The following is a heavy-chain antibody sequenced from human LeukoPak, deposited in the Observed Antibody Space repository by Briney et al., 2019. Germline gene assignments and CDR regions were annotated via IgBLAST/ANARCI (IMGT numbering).Heavy chain of an antibody. Sequence: GGSLRLSCTASGFIFSGSWMAWIRQAPGKGLEWVAIIKKDGSEKYYVDSMKGRFTISRDNAKNSLFLQMNSLRAEDTAIYYRTTDTWYSAGHWGQGTLVTVSS. CDR2: IKKDGSEK. D-gene: IGHD2-15*01. J-gene: IGHJ4*02. V-gene: IGHV3-7*03. CDR3: TTDTWYSAGH. CDR1: GFIFSGSW.